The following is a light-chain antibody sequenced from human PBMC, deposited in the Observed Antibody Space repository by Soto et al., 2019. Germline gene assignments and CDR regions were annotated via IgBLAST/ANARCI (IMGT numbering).Light chain of an antibody. CDR2: DNN. V-gene: IGLV1-44*01. J-gene: IGLJ2*01. CDR1: SSNVGSHT. Sequence: QSVLTQPPSSSGTPGQRVTISCSGSSSNVGSHTVNWYQQVPGTAPKLLIYDNNRRPSGVPDRFSGSKSATSASLAISGLQSDDEADYVCAAWDDSLNGVFGGGTKLTVL. CDR3: AAWDDSLNGV.